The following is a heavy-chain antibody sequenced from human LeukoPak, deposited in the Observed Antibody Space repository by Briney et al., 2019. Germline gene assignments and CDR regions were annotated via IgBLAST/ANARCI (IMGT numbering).Heavy chain of an antibody. V-gene: IGHV4-61*01. Sequence: SETLSLTCSVSGGSVSSGNYYWSWIRQPPGKGLEWIGHVDYSGSTSYNPSLKRRVTISLDTSKNQFSLKVMYLTAADTAVYYCARGIRTGYGYWGQGTLVTVSS. CDR3: ARGIRTGYGY. CDR1: GGSVSSGNYY. J-gene: IGHJ4*02. D-gene: IGHD1-1*01. CDR2: VDYSGST.